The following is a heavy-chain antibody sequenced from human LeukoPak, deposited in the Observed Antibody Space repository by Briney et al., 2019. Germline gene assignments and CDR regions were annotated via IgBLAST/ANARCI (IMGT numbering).Heavy chain of an antibody. CDR3: ARLRHLDY. J-gene: IGHJ4*02. CDR1: GFTFSSYS. V-gene: IGHV3-48*01. CDR2: ISTSNSTM. Sequence: GSLRLSCAASGFTFSSYSMNWVRQAPGKGLEWVSYISTSNSTMYYADSVKGRSTISRDNAKNSLFLQMNSLRAEDTAVYYCARLRHLDYWGQGTLVTVSS. D-gene: IGHD4-17*01.